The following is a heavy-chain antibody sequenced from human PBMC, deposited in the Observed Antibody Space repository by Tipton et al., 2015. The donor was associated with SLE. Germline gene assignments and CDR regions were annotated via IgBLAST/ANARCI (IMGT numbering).Heavy chain of an antibody. CDR3: ARGGYCSGGSCYPGAFDI. J-gene: IGHJ3*02. V-gene: IGHV4-39*07. CDR1: GGSISSSSYY. Sequence: LRLSCTVSGGSISSSSYYWGWIRQPPGKGLEWIGSIYYSGSTYYNPSLKSRVTISVDTSKNQFSLKLSSVTAADTAVYYCARGGYCSGGSCYPGAFDIWGQGTMVTVSS. CDR2: IYYSGST. D-gene: IGHD2-15*01.